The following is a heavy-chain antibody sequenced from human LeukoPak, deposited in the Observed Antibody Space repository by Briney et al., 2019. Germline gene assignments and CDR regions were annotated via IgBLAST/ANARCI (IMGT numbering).Heavy chain of an antibody. CDR2: IIRIFGTA. D-gene: IGHD6-19*01. CDR3: ARRMNSSGCCRDAFDI. Sequence: SVKVSCKASGGTFSSYAISWVRQAPGQGVEWMGRIIRIFGTAYNAQKFQGRVTITADKSTSTAYMELSSLRSEDTAVYYCARRMNSSGCCRDAFDIWGQGTMVTVSS. J-gene: IGHJ3*02. CDR1: GGTFSSYA. V-gene: IGHV1-69*06.